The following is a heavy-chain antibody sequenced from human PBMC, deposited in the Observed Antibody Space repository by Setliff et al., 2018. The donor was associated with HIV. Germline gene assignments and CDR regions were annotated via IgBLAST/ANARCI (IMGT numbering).Heavy chain of an antibody. J-gene: IGHJ4*02. D-gene: IGHD5-18*01. Sequence: SETLSLTCAVSGYSISRAYHWGWIRQPPGKGLEWIGSIYHSGSTYYNPSLKSRVTISVDTSKNQVSLKLSSVAAADTAVYHCARGAYRDGYDYWVQGTLVTVSS. CDR2: IYHSGST. CDR1: GYSISRAYH. V-gene: IGHV4-38-2*01. CDR3: ARGAYRDGYDY.